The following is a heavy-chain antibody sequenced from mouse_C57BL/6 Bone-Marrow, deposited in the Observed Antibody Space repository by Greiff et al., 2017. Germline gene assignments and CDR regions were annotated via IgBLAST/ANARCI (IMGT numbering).Heavy chain of an antibody. J-gene: IGHJ4*01. Sequence: EVKLMESGGGLVQPGGSMKLSCVASGFTFSNYWMNWVRQSPEKGLEWVAQIRLKSDNYATHYAVSVKGRFTISRDDSKSSVYLQMNNLRAEDTGIYYCTADYGYSMDYWGQGTSVTVSS. V-gene: IGHV6-3*01. CDR3: TADYGYSMDY. CDR2: IRLKSDNYAT. CDR1: GFTFSNYW. D-gene: IGHD2-4*01.